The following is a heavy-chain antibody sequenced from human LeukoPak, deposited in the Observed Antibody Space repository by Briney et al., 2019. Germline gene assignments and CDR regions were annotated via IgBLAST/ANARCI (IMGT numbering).Heavy chain of an antibody. V-gene: IGHV3-48*01. D-gene: IGHD2-2*02. CDR2: ISSSSSTI. Sequence: QPGGSLRLSCAASGFTFSSYSMNWVRQAPGKGLEWVSYISSSSSTIYYAGSVKGRFTISRDNAKNSLYLQMNSLRAEDTAVYYCATYPAAIRYYFDYWGQGTLVTVSS. CDR3: ATYPAAIRYYFDY. CDR1: GFTFSSYS. J-gene: IGHJ4*02.